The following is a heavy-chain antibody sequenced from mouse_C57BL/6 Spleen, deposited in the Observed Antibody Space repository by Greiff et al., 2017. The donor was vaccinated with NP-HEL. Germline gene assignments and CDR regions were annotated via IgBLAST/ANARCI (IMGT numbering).Heavy chain of an antibody. Sequence: QVQLQQPGAELVKPGASVKMSCKASGYTFTSYWITWVKQRPGQGLEWIGDIYPGSGSTNYNEKFKSKATLTVDTSSSTAYMQLSSLTSEDSAVYYCAREGVTTGWFAYWGQGTLVTVSA. D-gene: IGHD2-2*01. CDR1: GYTFTSYW. CDR3: AREGVTTGWFAY. J-gene: IGHJ3*01. V-gene: IGHV1-55*01. CDR2: IYPGSGST.